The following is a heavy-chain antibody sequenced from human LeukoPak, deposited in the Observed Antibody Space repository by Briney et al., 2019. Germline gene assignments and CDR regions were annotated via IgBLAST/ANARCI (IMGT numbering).Heavy chain of an antibody. J-gene: IGHJ4*02. CDR3: ARGPFSLYGSGSYSDY. V-gene: IGHV1-8*01. Sequence: ASVKVSCKASGYTFTSYDINWVRRATGQGLEWMGWMNPNSGNTGYAQKFQGRVTMTRNTSISTAYMELSSLRPEDTAVYYCARGPFSLYGSGSYSDYWGQGTLVTVSS. CDR2: MNPNSGNT. D-gene: IGHD3-10*01. CDR1: GYTFTSYD.